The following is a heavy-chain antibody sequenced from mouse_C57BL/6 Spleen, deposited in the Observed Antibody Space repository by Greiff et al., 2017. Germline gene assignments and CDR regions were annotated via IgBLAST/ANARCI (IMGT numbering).Heavy chain of an antibody. V-gene: IGHV5-6*01. CDR2: ISSGGSYT. J-gene: IGHJ2*01. CDR1: GFTFSSYG. CDR3: AIRNPDYDVGYYFDY. D-gene: IGHD2-4*01. Sequence: EVQLVESGGDLVKPGGSLKLSCAASGFTFSSYGMSWVRQTPDKRLEWVATISSGGSYTYYPDSVKGRFTIARDNAKNTLYLQMSSLKSEDTAMYYCAIRNPDYDVGYYFDYWGQGTTLTVSS.